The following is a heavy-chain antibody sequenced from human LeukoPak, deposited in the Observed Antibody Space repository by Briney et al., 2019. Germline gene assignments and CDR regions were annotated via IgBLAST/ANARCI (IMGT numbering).Heavy chain of an antibody. D-gene: IGHD1-1*01. CDR2: IQQDGSEK. Sequence: QAGGSLRLSCAASGFTFSSYWMSWVRQAPGKGLEWVANIQQDGSEKYYADSVKGRFTISRDNSKNTLYLQMNSLRAEDTAVYYCAKERTGPFDYWGQGTLVTVSS. CDR1: GFTFSSYW. CDR3: AKERTGPFDY. V-gene: IGHV3-7*01. J-gene: IGHJ4*02.